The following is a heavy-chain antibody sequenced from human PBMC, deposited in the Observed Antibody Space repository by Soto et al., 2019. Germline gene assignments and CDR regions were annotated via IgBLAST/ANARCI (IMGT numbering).Heavy chain of an antibody. V-gene: IGHV3-30*18. CDR1: GFSFSSFG. J-gene: IGHJ6*02. D-gene: IGHD3-10*01. Sequence: QVQLVESGGGVVQPGRSLRLSCAASGFSFSSFGMHWVRQAPGKGLESVAIITDDGINRFYADSVKGRFTISRDTSKNTLYLQMNSLRDEDTAVYYCAKEEGHYDGLDVWGQGTTGTVSS. CDR3: AKEEGHYDGLDV. CDR2: ITDDGINR.